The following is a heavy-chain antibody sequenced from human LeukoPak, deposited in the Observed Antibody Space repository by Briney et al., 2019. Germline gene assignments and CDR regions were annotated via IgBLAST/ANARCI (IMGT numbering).Heavy chain of an antibody. J-gene: IGHJ4*02. CDR1: GFTFSSYS. D-gene: IGHD3-22*01. CDR3: ARGSRGYYDSSGKPEDY. V-gene: IGHV3-21*01. CDR2: ISSSSSYI. Sequence: GGSLRLSCAASGFTFSSYSMNWVRQAPGKGLEWVSSISSSSSYIYYADSVKGRFTISRDNAKNSLYLQMNSLRAEDTAVYYCARGSRGYYDSSGKPEDYWGQGTLVTVSS.